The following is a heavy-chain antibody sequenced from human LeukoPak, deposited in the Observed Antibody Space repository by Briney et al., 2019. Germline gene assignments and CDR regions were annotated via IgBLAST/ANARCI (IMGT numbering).Heavy chain of an antibody. CDR2: ISGDGFTT. Sequence: PGGSLRLSCAASGFTFDRFAMHWVRQAPGKGLEWVSLISGDGFTTYYVDSVKGRFTMSRDNSKNSLYLQMKSLRTEDTALYYCGRDHVYGGTDYWGQGTLVTVPS. CDR1: GFTFDRFA. CDR3: GRDHVYGGTDY. D-gene: IGHD4-23*01. J-gene: IGHJ4*02. V-gene: IGHV3-43*02.